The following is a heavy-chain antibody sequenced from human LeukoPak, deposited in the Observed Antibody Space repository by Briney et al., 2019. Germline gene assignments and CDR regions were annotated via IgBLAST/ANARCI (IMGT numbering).Heavy chain of an antibody. CDR3: ARDMAASSGY. V-gene: IGHV4-59*01. Sequence: SETLSLTCTVAGGSISNYYWSWIRQPPGKGLEWIGYIYYSGSTNYNPSLKSRVTISVDTSKNQFSLKLSSVTAADTAVYYCARDMAASSGYWGQGTLVTVS. CDR2: IYYSGST. CDR1: GGSISNYY. J-gene: IGHJ4*02. D-gene: IGHD6-19*01.